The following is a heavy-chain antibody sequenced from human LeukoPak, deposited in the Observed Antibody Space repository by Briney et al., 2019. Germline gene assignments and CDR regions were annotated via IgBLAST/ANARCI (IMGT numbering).Heavy chain of an antibody. Sequence: GGSLRLSCAASGFTFSTFAMIWVRQPPGKGLEWVSSIFPSGGEIHYADSVRGRFTISRDNSKSTLSLQMNSLRAEDTAVYYCARRASIAVAGTYEIYYYYYYYYMDVWGKGTTVTVSS. CDR2: IFPSGGEI. V-gene: IGHV3-23*01. D-gene: IGHD6-19*01. CDR3: ARRASIAVAGTYEIYYYYYYYYMDV. CDR1: GFTFSTFA. J-gene: IGHJ6*03.